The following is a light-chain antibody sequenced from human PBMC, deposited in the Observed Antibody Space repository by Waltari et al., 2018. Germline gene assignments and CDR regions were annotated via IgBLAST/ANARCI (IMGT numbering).Light chain of an antibody. CDR3: QQYNRWPPLT. V-gene: IGKV3-15*01. CDR2: GAS. J-gene: IGKJ4*01. CDR1: QNIDNN. Sequence: EVVMTQSPAALSVSPGERVTLSCKASQNIDNNLAWYQQKPGQSPRLLIYGASTRATGVPARFSGSGSGTEFTLTISSLQSEDCAVSYCQQYNRWPPLTFGGGTKVEIK.